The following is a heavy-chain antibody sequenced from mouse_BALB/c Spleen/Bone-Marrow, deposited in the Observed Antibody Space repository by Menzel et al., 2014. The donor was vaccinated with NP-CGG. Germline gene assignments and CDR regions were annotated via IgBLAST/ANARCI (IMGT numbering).Heavy chain of an antibody. CDR2: INPGNGRT. J-gene: IGHJ1*01. CDR1: GYNFISYW. CDR3: ARWGKAYFDV. V-gene: IGHV1S81*02. D-gene: IGHD1-3*01. Sequence: QLQLQNSGAELVKPAASVKLSCKASGYNFISYWIHWVKQRPGQGLEWIGEINPGNGRTNYNEKFKNKATLTIDKSSSTAYMQLSRLTFDDSAVYYSARWGKAYFDVWGAGTTIAISS.